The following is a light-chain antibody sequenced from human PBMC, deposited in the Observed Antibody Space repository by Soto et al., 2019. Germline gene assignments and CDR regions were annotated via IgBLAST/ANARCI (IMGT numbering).Light chain of an antibody. J-gene: IGKJ2*01. CDR3: QQYNSYSVNA. CDR1: QSISSW. V-gene: IGKV1-5*03. Sequence: DIQMTQSPSILSTSVGDRVTITCRASQSISSWLAWYQQKPGKAPNLLIYKASNLQSGVPSRFSGSGSGTEFTLTISSLQPDDFATYYCQQYNSYSVNAFGQGTKVDIK. CDR2: KAS.